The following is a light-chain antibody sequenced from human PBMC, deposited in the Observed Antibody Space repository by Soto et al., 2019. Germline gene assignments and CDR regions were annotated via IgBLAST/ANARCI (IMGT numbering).Light chain of an antibody. J-gene: IGKJ4*01. V-gene: IGKV3-20*01. CDR3: QQYGSPPKLT. CDR2: GAS. CDR1: QNVSSSY. Sequence: EIVLTQSPGTLSLSPGKRATLSCRASQNVSSSYLAWYQQKPGQAPRLLIYGASSRATGIPDRFSGSGSGTDFTLTSSRLEPEDFAMYYCQQYGSPPKLTFGGGTKVEI.